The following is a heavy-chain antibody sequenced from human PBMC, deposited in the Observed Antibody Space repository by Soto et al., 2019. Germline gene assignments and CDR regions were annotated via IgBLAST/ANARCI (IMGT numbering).Heavy chain of an antibody. V-gene: IGHV1-69*01. Sequence: QVQLVQSGAEVKKPGSSVKVSCKASGGTFSSYAINWVRQAPGQGLEWMGGIIPIFGTANYAQKFQGRVTITADESTSTAYMELSSLRSEDTAVYYCARTVSQAYCGGDCYSPFDYWGQGTLVTVSS. CDR3: ARTVSQAYCGGDCYSPFDY. CDR1: GGTFSSYA. D-gene: IGHD2-21*02. J-gene: IGHJ4*02. CDR2: IIPIFGTA.